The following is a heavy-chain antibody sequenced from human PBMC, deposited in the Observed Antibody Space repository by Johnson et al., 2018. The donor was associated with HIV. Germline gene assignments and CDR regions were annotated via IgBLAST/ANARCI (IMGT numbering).Heavy chain of an antibody. CDR1: GFTFNTYA. CDR2: ISYDGSNK. V-gene: IGHV3-30*04. Sequence: QVQLVESGGGVVQPGRSLRLSCAASGFTFNTYAMHWVRQAPGTGLEWVAVISYDGSNKYYADSVKGRFTISRDNSKNTLYLQMNSLRAEDTAVYYCARGPIADDAFDIWGQGTMVTVSS. D-gene: IGHD3-16*02. CDR3: ARGPIADDAFDI. J-gene: IGHJ3*02.